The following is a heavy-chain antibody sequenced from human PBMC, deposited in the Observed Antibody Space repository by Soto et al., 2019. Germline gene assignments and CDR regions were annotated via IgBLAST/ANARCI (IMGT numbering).Heavy chain of an antibody. V-gene: IGHV3-33*01. CDR3: ARDNGFVLDCSGGSCHYYYYVMDV. CDR2: IWDDGSNK. CDR1: GFTFSSYG. J-gene: IGHJ6*02. Sequence: QVQLVESGGGVVQPGRSLRLSCAASGFTFSSYGMHWVRQAPGKGLEWVAVIWDDGSNKYYADSVKGRFTISRDNSKNTLYLQMNSLRAEDTAVYYCARDNGFVLDCSGGSCHYYYYVMDVWGQGTTVTVSS. D-gene: IGHD2-15*01.